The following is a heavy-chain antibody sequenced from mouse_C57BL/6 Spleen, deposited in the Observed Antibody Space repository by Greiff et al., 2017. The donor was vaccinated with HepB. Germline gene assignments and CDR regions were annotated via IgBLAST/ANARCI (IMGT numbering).Heavy chain of an antibody. V-gene: IGHV5-4*03. J-gene: IGHJ4*01. CDR1: GFTFSSYA. Sequence: DVKLVESGGGLVKPGGSLKLSCAASGFTFSSYAMSWVRQTPEKRLEWVATISDGGSYTYYPDNVKGRSTIARDNAKTNLYLQMSQRKSEDTAMYYCASDEYYGSDYAMDYWGQGTSVTVSS. D-gene: IGHD1-1*01. CDR2: ISDGGSYT. CDR3: ASDEYYGSDYAMDY.